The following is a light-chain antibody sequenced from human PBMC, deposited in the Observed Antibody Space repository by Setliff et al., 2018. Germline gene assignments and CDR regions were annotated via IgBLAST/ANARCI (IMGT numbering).Light chain of an antibody. J-gene: IGLJ1*01. CDR2: EVT. Sequence: QSALAQPPSASGSPGQSVTISCTGTSSDVGGYNRVSWYQQYPGKAPKVMIYEVTKRPSGVPDRFSGSKSGNTASLTVSGLQAEDEGDYYCSSYAVSNNGLVFGTGTKVTVL. CDR3: SSYAVSNNGLV. CDR1: SSDVGGYNR. V-gene: IGLV2-8*01.